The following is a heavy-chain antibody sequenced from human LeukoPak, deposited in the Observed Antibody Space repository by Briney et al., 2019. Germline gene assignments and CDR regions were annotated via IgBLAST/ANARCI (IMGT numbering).Heavy chain of an antibody. CDR2: ISSSNEST. J-gene: IGHJ5*02. CDR1: GSTYSNYA. CDR3: ATSNDGWSTGGAS. V-gene: IGHV3-23*01. Sequence: PGGSLRLSCAASGSTYSNYAMRWVRQAPGKGLESLSAISSSNESTYYADVLTARFTICRDNSKDPLYLPRNSLRAEDTAVYYCATSNDGWSTGGASWGQGTLVTVSS. D-gene: IGHD2-8*02.